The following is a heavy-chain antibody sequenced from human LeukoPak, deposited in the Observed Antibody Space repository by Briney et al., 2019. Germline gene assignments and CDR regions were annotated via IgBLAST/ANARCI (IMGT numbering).Heavy chain of an antibody. CDR2: IKSDGSST. D-gene: IGHD3-10*01. CDR1: GFTFSSHW. Sequence: GGSLRLSCAASGFTFSSHWMHWVRQAPGKGLVWVSRIKSDGSSTAYADSVKGRFTISRDNAKNSLYLQMNSLRAEDTALYYCARDRDLMVRGVTSYGMDVWGQGTTVTVSS. V-gene: IGHV3-74*01. CDR3: ARDRDLMVRGVTSYGMDV. J-gene: IGHJ6*02.